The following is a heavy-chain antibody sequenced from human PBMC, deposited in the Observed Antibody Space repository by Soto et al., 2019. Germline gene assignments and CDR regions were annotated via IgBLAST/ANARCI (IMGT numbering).Heavy chain of an antibody. D-gene: IGHD2-2*01. Sequence: GGPLRLACAASGFTFNSYAMTWVRQAPGKVLEWVSYISSTGTTLYYADSVKGRFTISRDNAKNSLYLQMSSLRAEDTAVYYCATGVVVVPAARDAFDIWGQGTIVAVS. CDR1: GFTFNSYA. J-gene: IGHJ3*02. V-gene: IGHV3-48*03. CDR3: ATGVVVVPAARDAFDI. CDR2: ISSTGTTL.